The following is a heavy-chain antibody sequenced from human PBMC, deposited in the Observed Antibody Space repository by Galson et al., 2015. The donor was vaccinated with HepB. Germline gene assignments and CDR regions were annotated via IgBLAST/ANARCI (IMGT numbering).Heavy chain of an antibody. Sequence: SLRLSCAASEFPFVSYSMHWVRQAPGKGLEWLAGTSYDGTNQYYTESVKGRFTISRDNSKYILYLQMNGLRDEDTALYYCARASGRGDYRRYFDSWGQGTLVTVSS. CDR3: ARASGRGDYRRYFDS. CDR1: EFPFVSYS. CDR2: TSYDGTNQ. D-gene: IGHD4-17*01. J-gene: IGHJ4*01. V-gene: IGHV3-30-3*01.